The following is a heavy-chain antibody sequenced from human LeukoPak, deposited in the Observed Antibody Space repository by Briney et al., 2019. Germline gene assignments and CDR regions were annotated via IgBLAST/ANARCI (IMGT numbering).Heavy chain of an antibody. CDR1: GGSFSGYY. J-gene: IGHJ6*03. Sequence: PSETLSLTCAVYGGSFSGYYWSWIRQPPGKGLEWIGEINHSGSTNYNPSLKSRVTISVDTSKSQFSLKLSSVTAADTAVYYCARVYIAAARRHYYYYMDVWGKGTTVTVSS. CDR3: ARVYIAAARRHYYYYMDV. V-gene: IGHV4-34*01. D-gene: IGHD6-13*01. CDR2: INHSGST.